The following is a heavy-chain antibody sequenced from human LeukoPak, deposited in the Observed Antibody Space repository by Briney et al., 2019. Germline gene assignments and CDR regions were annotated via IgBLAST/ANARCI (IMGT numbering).Heavy chain of an antibody. D-gene: IGHD3-22*01. Sequence: HSGGSLRLSCAASGFTFSSYSMNWVRQAPGKGLEWVSYISSSSSTIYYADSVKGRFTISRDNAKNSLYLQMNSLRAEDTAVYYCARDKYYYDSSGYSSFDYWGQGTLVTVSS. CDR3: ARDKYYYDSSGYSSFDY. J-gene: IGHJ4*02. CDR2: ISSSSSTI. CDR1: GFTFSSYS. V-gene: IGHV3-48*01.